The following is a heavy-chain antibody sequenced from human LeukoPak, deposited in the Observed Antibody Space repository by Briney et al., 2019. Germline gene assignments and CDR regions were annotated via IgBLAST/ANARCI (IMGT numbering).Heavy chain of an antibody. V-gene: IGHV3-48*03. J-gene: IGHJ6*04. CDR3: AELGITMIGGV. CDR1: GFTFSSYE. D-gene: IGHD3-10*02. CDR2: ISSSGSTI. Sequence: WGSLRLSGAASGFTFSSYEMNWVRQGPGKGLEWVSYISSSGSTIYYADSVKGRFTISRDNAKNSLYLQMNSLRAEDTAVYYCAELGITMIGGVWGKGTTVTISS.